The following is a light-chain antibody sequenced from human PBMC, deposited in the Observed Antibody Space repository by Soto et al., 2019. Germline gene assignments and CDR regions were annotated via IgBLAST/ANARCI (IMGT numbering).Light chain of an antibody. Sequence: EVVLTQSPVSLLVTLGQPAPISCMSSQSLVHRDGNTYLNWFQQRPGHSPRRLVYRVSNRDSGVPDNFSGSGSGTNFTLKISSVEAEDIGVYYCMQGTQWPRTFGQGTTVDI. J-gene: IGKJ1*01. CDR1: QSLVHRDGNTY. V-gene: IGKV2-30*02. CDR3: MQGTQWPRT. CDR2: RVS.